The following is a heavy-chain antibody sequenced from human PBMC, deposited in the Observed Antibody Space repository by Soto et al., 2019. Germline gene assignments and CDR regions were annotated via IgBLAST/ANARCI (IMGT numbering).Heavy chain of an antibody. D-gene: IGHD3-10*01. CDR2: IKQDGSEK. V-gene: IGHV3-7*01. J-gene: IGHJ6*02. Sequence: EVQLVESGGGLVQPGGSLRLSCAASGFTFSTYWMSWVRQAPGRGLEWVANIKQDGSEKNYVDSVKGRFTISRDNAKNSLYLQMNSLRAEDTAVYYCARVGLSLYYLVPNGLDVWGQGTTVTVSS. CDR1: GFTFSTYW. CDR3: ARVGLSLYYLVPNGLDV.